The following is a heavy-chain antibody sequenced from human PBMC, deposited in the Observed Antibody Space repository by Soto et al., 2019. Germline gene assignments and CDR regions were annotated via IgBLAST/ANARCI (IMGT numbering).Heavy chain of an antibody. CDR2: INHSGST. CDR3: ARGSSTYYDILTGLYYFDY. Sequence: TSETLSLTCAVYGGSFSGYYWSWIRQPPGKGLEWIGEINHSGSTNYNPSLKSRVTISVDTSKNQFSLKLSSVTAADTAVYYCARGSSTYYDILTGLYYFDYWGQGTLVTVSS. D-gene: IGHD3-9*01. V-gene: IGHV4-34*01. CDR1: GGSFSGYY. J-gene: IGHJ4*02.